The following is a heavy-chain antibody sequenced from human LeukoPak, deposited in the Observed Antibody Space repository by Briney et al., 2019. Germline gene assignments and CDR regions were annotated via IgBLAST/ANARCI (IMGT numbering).Heavy chain of an antibody. CDR1: GFSLSSYG. J-gene: IGHJ4*02. Sequence: GGSLRLSCAASGFSLSSYGMHWVRQAPGKGLEWVAYMRSDGSTKYYADSVKGRFTISRDNSKNTLYLQMNSLRPEDTAVYYCAKGYDSSGYYLDYWGQGTPVTVSS. CDR3: AKGYDSSGYYLDY. CDR2: MRSDGSTK. V-gene: IGHV3-30*02. D-gene: IGHD3-22*01.